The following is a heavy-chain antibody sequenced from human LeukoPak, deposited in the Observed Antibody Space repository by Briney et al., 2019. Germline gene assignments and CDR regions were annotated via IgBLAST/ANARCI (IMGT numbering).Heavy chain of an antibody. V-gene: IGHV4-61*08. CDR1: GGSISSGGYY. CDR2: SYYSGSI. J-gene: IGHJ6*03. D-gene: IGHD2-2*01. Sequence: SETLSLTCTVSGGSISSGGYYWSWIRQHPGKGLEWIGYSYYSGSINYNPSLKSRLTISVDTSKNQFSLKLSSVTAADTAVYYCARVGVVPAAPWEEHYYYYYMDVWGKGTTVTVSS. CDR3: ARVGVVPAAPWEEHYYYYYMDV.